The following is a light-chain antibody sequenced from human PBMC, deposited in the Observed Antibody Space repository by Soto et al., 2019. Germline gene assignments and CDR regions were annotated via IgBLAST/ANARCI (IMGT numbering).Light chain of an antibody. V-gene: IGKV4-1*01. CDR1: QSVLYSSNNKNY. Sequence: DIVMTQSPDSLAVSLGERATINCKSSQSVLYSSNNKNYLAWYQQKPGQPPKLLIYWASTRESGVPDRFSGSGSGTDFTLTISSLQAEDEAVYYSQQYSDIPGWTFGQGTKVEIK. J-gene: IGKJ1*01. CDR2: WAS. CDR3: QQYSDIPGWT.